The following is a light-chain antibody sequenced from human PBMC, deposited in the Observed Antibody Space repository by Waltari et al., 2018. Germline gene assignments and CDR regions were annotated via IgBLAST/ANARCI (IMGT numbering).Light chain of an antibody. CDR1: SSDIDDYNY. V-gene: IGLV2-11*01. Sequence: QAALTQPRSVSGSPGQSVTISCTGTSSDIDDYNYVSWYQQHPGSAPKVLIYEVNKRPAGVSDRFSGSKSGNTASLTISGLQPEDEADYYCCSHTFDSTWVFGGGTKLTVL. CDR3: CSHTFDSTWV. J-gene: IGLJ3*02. CDR2: EVN.